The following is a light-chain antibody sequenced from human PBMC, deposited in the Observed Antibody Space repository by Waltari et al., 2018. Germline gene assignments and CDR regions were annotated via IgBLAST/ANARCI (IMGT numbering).Light chain of an antibody. V-gene: IGLV3-19*01. CDR3: CSRDSSAFQLV. Sequence: SYELTQDPAVSVALGQTVKITCQGDSLRKSYPTWYQQKPGQAPLPVIYGKNNRPSGIPDRFSGSSAGNTASLTITGAQAEDAADYYCCSRDSSAFQLVFGGGTKLTVL. CDR1: SLRKSY. CDR2: GKN. J-gene: IGLJ2*01.